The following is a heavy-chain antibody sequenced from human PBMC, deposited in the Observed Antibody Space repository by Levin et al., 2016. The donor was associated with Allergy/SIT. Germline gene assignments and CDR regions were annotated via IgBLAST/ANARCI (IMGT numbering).Heavy chain of an antibody. J-gene: IGHJ4*02. CDR1: GFTFDDYA. Sequence: GGSLRLSCAASGFTFDDYALHWVRQAPGKSLEWVSLISGDGETTYSADSVRGRFTISRDNSKNSLYLQMNSLRTDDTAFYYCAKSWSGNGWYFDYWGQGTLVTVSS. CDR3: AKSWSGNGWYFDY. V-gene: IGHV3-43*02. CDR2: ISGDGETT. D-gene: IGHD6-19*01.